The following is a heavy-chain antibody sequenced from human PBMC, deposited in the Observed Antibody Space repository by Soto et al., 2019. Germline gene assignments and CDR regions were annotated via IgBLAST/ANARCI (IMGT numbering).Heavy chain of an antibody. D-gene: IGHD2-8*01. V-gene: IGHV1-2*04. CDR1: GYSFTDYH. J-gene: IGHJ6*02. CDR2: INPKSVCT. Sequence: ASVKVSCKASGYSFTDYHIHWVRQAPGQGLEWLGPINPKSVCTSTAQKFQGLVTMTTDTSISTASMELTRLTSYDTAIYYCARGDSTDCSNGVCSFFYNHDMDVWGQGTTVTSP. CDR3: ARGDSTDCSNGVCSFFYNHDMDV.